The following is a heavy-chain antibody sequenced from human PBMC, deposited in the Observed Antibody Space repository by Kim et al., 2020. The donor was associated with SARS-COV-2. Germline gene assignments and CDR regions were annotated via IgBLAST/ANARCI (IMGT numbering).Heavy chain of an antibody. CDR3: AKGATGSYDY. D-gene: IGHD1-26*01. J-gene: IGHJ4*02. CDR2: ISGSGGVT. V-gene: IGHV3-23*01. Sequence: GGSLRLSCAASGFAFSTYGMSWVRQAPGRGLEWVSYISGSGGVTHYADSAKGRFPISRNNSKNTLYLQMNSLRAEDTAVFYCAKGATGSYDYWGQGTLVTVSS. CDR1: GFAFSTYG.